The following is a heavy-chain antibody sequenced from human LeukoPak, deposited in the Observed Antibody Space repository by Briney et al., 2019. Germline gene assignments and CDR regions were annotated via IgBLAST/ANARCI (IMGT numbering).Heavy chain of an antibody. CDR2: ISAYNGNT. J-gene: IGHJ3*02. V-gene: IGHV1-18*01. CDR3: ARGRGYSYGYESADAFDI. CDR1: GGTFSSYA. Sequence: ASVKVSCKASGGTFSSYAISWVRQAPGQGLEWMGWISAYNGNTNYAQKLQGRVTMTTDTSTSTAYMELRSLRSDDTAVYYCARGRGYSYGYESADAFDIWGQGTMVTVSS. D-gene: IGHD5-18*01.